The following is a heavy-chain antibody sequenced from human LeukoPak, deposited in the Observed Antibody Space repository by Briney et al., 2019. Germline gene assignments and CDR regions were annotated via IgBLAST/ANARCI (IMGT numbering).Heavy chain of an antibody. CDR3: ARVDTAIVIDY. J-gene: IGHJ4*02. V-gene: IGHV1-69*04. CDR2: IIPILGIA. CDR1: GGTFSSYA. Sequence: SVKVSCKASGGTFSSYAISWVRQAPGQGLEWMGRIIPILGIANYAQKFQGRVTITADKSTSTAYMELSSLRSEDTAVYYCARVDTAIVIDYWGQGTLVSVSS. D-gene: IGHD5-18*01.